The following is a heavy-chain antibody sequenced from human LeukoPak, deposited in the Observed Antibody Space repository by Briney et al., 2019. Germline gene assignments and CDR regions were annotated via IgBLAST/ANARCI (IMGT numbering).Heavy chain of an antibody. V-gene: IGHV3-72*01. CDR3: VRVVGEAFFDY. J-gene: IGHJ4*02. Sequence: PGGSLRLSCAASGFTFSDHYMDWVRQAPGKGLEWVGRIRKKANSYTTEYAASVKGRFTISRDDSKNSLYLQMNSLKTEDTVVYYCVRVVGEAFFDYWGQGTLVTVSS. D-gene: IGHD1-26*01. CDR1: GFTFSDHY. CDR2: IRKKANSYTT.